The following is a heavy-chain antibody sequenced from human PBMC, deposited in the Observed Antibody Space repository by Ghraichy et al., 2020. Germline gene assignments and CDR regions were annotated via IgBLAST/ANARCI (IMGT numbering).Heavy chain of an antibody. CDR1: GFSFSSYS. CDR3: ARGSTVVRFYYYDGMDV. V-gene: IGHV3-48*02. CDR2: ITLSSRTK. D-gene: IGHD4-23*01. J-gene: IGHJ6*02. Sequence: GGSLRLSWVGSGFSFSSYSMNWVRQSPGKGLEWVSYITLSSRTKSYADSVKGRFTISRDNAQNSLYLQMNSLRDEDTAVYYCARGSTVVRFYYYDGMDVWGPGTTVTVSS.